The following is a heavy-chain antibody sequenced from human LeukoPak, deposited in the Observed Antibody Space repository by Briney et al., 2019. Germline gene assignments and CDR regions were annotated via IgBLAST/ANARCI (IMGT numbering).Heavy chain of an antibody. Sequence: GGSLRLSCAASGFTFSSYAISWVRQAPGKGLEWVSAISGSGGTYYADSVEGRFTISRDNSKNTLYLQMNSLRAEDTAVYYCAKIVVRENDSWGQGTLVTVSS. CDR2: ISGSGGT. V-gene: IGHV3-23*01. J-gene: IGHJ4*02. CDR1: GFTFSSYA. CDR3: AKIVVRENDS. D-gene: IGHD1-26*01.